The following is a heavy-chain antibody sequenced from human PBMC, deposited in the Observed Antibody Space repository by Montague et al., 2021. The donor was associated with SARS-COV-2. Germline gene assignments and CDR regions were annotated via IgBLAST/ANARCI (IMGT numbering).Heavy chain of an antibody. D-gene: IGHD1-1*01. CDR2: SRYGGTS. V-gene: IGHV4-39*01. CDR3: ARQDIQLRFDP. CDR1: SGSISNDIYY. Sequence: SETLSLTCTVSSGSISNDIYYWGWIRQPPGKGPEWIGGSRYGGTSYYNPSLKSRATISIDTSKNQCSLKMTAVTAADTAVYFCARQDIQLRFDPWGRGTLVTVSS. J-gene: IGHJ2*01.